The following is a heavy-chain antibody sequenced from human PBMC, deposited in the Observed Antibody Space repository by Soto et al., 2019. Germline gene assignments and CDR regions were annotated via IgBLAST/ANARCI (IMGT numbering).Heavy chain of an antibody. J-gene: IGHJ5*02. Sequence: ASVKVSCKASGYTFTSYAMNWVRQAPGQGLEWMGWINTNTGNPTYAQGFTGRFVFSLDTSVSTAYLQISSLKAEDTAVYYWARDGWFGEYLGWFDPWGQGTLVTVSS. D-gene: IGHD3-10*01. CDR1: GYTFTSYA. V-gene: IGHV7-4-1*02. CDR2: INTNTGNP. CDR3: ARDGWFGEYLGWFDP.